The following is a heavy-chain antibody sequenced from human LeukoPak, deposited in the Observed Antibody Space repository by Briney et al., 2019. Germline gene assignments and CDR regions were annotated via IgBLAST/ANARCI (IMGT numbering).Heavy chain of an antibody. CDR3: ARAYYDILTGYYYMDV. D-gene: IGHD3-9*01. Sequence: PSETLSLTCTVSGGSISSYYWGWIRQPPGKGLEWIGSIYYSGSTYYNPSLKSRVTISVDTSKNQFSLKLSSVTAADTAVYYCARAYYDILTGYYYMDVWGKGTTVTISS. V-gene: IGHV4-39*01. CDR2: IYYSGST. CDR1: GGSISSYY. J-gene: IGHJ6*03.